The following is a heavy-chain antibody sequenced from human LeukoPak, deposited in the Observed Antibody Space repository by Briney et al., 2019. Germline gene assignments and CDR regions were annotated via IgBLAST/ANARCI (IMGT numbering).Heavy chain of an antibody. CDR2: INHSGST. Sequence: SETLPLTCAVYGGSFSGYYWSWIRQPPGKGLEWIGEINHSGSTNYNPSLKSRVTISVDTSKNQFSLKLSSVTAADTAVYYCATRSEGIAAAGTNGMDVWGQGTTVTVSS. CDR3: ATRSEGIAAAGTNGMDV. V-gene: IGHV4-34*01. J-gene: IGHJ6*02. D-gene: IGHD6-13*01. CDR1: GGSFSGYY.